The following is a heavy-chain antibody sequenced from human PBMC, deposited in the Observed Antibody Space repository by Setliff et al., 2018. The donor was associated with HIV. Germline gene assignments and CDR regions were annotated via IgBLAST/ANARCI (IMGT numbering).Heavy chain of an antibody. CDR2: IYHSGGT. CDR1: GYSISSGYY. CDR3: ARDKGYYYMDV. J-gene: IGHJ6*03. V-gene: IGHV4-38-2*02. Sequence: PSETLSLTCAVSGYSISSGYYWGWIRQPPGRGLEWIGDIYHSGGTHYNPSLKSRITISVDTSNNQFSLRLSSVTAADTAVYYCARDKGYYYMDVWGKGITVTVSS.